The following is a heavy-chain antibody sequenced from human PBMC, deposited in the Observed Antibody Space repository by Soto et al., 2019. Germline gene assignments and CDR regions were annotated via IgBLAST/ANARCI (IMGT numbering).Heavy chain of an antibody. CDR1: GFTVSSNY. J-gene: IGHJ6*03. D-gene: IGHD6-19*01. CDR3: AIPGIALAGYYMDV. CDR2: IYSGGST. V-gene: IGHV3-66*04. Sequence: PGGSLRLSCAASGFTVSSNYMSWVRQAPGKGLEWVSVIYSGGSTYYADSVKGRFTISRDNSKNTLYLQMNSLRAEDTAVYYCAIPGIALAGYYMDVWGKGTTVTVSS.